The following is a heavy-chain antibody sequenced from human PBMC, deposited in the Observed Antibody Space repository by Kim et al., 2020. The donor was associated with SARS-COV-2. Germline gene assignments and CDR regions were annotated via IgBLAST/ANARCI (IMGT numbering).Heavy chain of an antibody. CDR1: GFTFSDYW. J-gene: IGHJ4*02. Sequence: GGSLRLSCEASGFTFSDYWMHWVRQAPGKGLVWVSRITSDGSSKGYADSVKGRFTISRYNAKSTLYLQMNSLRDEDTAVYYCATNRYCSGGNCYWGQGTLVTVSS. CDR2: ITSDGSSK. CDR3: ATNRYCSGGNCY. V-gene: IGHV3-74*01. D-gene: IGHD2-15*01.